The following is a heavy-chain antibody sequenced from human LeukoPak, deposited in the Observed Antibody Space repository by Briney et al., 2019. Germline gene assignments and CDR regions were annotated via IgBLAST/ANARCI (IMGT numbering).Heavy chain of an antibody. J-gene: IGHJ4*02. D-gene: IGHD1-26*01. CDR3: AKGDSGSYSGGFDY. Sequence: GGSLRLSCAASGFTFSSYGMHWVRQAPGKGLEWVAVISYDGSNKYYADSVKGRFTISRDNSKNTLYLQMNSLRAEDTAVYYCAKGDSGSYSGGFDYWGQGTLVTVSS. CDR1: GFTFSSYG. V-gene: IGHV3-30*18. CDR2: ISYDGSNK.